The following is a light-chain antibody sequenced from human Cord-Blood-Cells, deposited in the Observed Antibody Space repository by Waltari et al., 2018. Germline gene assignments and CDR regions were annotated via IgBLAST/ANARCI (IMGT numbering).Light chain of an antibody. J-gene: IGLJ1*01. CDR1: SSDVGGYNY. V-gene: IGLV2-14*03. CDR2: DVS. Sequence: QSALTQPASVSGSPGQSITISCTGTSSDVGGYNYVSWYQQHPGKAPKLMIYDVSNRPSGVSNLFSGSKSGNTASLTISGLQAEDEADYYCSSYTSISTYVFGTGTKVTVL. CDR3: SSYTSISTYV.